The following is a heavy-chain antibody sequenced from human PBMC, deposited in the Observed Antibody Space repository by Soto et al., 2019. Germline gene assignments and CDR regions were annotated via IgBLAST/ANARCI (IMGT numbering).Heavy chain of an antibody. J-gene: IGHJ5*02. CDR1: GGSISSYY. V-gene: IGHV4-59*08. CDR3: ARLQDIVVVPAGNYIWFDP. CDR2: IYYSGST. Sequence: SETLSLTCTVSGGSISSYYWSWIRQPPGKGLEWIGYIYYSGSTNYNPSLKSRVTISVDTSKNQFSLKLSSVTAADTAVYYCARLQDIVVVPAGNYIWFDPWGQGTLVTGSS. D-gene: IGHD2-2*01.